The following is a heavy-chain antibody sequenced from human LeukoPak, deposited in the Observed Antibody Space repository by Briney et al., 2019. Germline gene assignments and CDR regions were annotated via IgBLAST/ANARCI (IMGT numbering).Heavy chain of an antibody. D-gene: IGHD2-21*01. CDR2: IFSSGST. CDR1: GGSLNSFSHY. CDR3: ARGLAHGGIANWFDP. V-gene: IGHV4-39*06. J-gene: IGHJ5*02. Sequence: SETLSLTCSVPGGSLNSFSHYWAWIRQPPGWGLEWIGCIFSSGSTYYNPSLPSRVTFALDKSNNHFALKLTSLTAADTAVYYCARGLAHGGIANWFDPWGQGTLVTVSS.